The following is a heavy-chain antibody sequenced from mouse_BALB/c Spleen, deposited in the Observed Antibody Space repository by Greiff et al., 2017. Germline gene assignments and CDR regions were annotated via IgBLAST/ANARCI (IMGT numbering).Heavy chain of an antibody. Sequence: EVHLVESGGGLVKPGGSLKLSCAASGFTFSSYAMSWVRQTPEKRLEWVASISSGGSTYYPDSVKGRFTISRDNARNILYLQMSSLRSEDTAMYYCARGPYDYTWFAYWGQGTLVTVSA. V-gene: IGHV5-6-5*01. CDR3: ARGPYDYTWFAY. D-gene: IGHD2-4*01. CDR1: GFTFSSYA. CDR2: ISSGGST. J-gene: IGHJ3*01.